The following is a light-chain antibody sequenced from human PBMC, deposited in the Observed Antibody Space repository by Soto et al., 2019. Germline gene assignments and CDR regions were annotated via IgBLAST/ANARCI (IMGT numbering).Light chain of an antibody. CDR2: GAS. V-gene: IGKV3-15*01. Sequence: IMLTQSPGTLSLSPGERAPLSCRASQSVNSNLAWYQQKLGKAPRVLIYGASTRATGIPARFSGSGSGTEFILTISSLQSEDFAVYYCQHYNTWTWTFGQGTKVDIK. CDR1: QSVNSN. CDR3: QHYNTWTWT. J-gene: IGKJ1*01.